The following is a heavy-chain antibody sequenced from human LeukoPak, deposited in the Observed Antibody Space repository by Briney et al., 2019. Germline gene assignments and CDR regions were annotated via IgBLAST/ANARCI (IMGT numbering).Heavy chain of an antibody. CDR3: ARAGVGPSGGNYFDY. CDR1: GGTFSSYA. CDR2: IIPIFGRA. D-gene: IGHD4-23*01. Sequence: SVKVSFKASGGTFSSYAISWVRQAPGQGLEWMGGIIPIFGRANYAQKFQGRVTITADDSTSTAYMELSSLRSEDKAVYYCARAGVGPSGGNYFDYWGQGTLVTVSS. J-gene: IGHJ4*02. V-gene: IGHV1-69*01.